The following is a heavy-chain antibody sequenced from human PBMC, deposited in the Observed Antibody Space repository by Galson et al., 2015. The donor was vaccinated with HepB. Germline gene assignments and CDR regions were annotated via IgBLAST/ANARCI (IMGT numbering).Heavy chain of an antibody. CDR2: IWSDGGHR. V-gene: IGHV3-33*01. Sequence: SLRLSCAASGFTFSNYGMHWVRQAPGKGLEWVALIWSDGGHRYYTDSLKGRFTISRDNPKNTLYLHMNSLRTEDTALYYCARDAAGWNDGRYISYHYYMDVWGKGTTVTVS. CDR3: ARDAAGWNDGRYISYHYYMDV. J-gene: IGHJ6*03. CDR1: GFTFSNYG. D-gene: IGHD1-1*01.